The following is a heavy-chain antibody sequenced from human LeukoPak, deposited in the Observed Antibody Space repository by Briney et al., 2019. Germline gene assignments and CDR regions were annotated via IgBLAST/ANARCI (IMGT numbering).Heavy chain of an antibody. CDR2: IYHSGST. V-gene: IGHV4-38-2*02. J-gene: IGHJ4*02. CDR3: ARGPLYSGSYPFY. D-gene: IGHD1-26*01. CDR1: GGSISSYY. Sequence: PSETLSLTCTVSGGSISSYYWGWIRQPPGKGLEWIGSIYHSGSTYHNPSLKSRVTISVDTSKNQFSLKLSSVTAADTAVYYCARGPLYSGSYPFYWGQGTLVTVSS.